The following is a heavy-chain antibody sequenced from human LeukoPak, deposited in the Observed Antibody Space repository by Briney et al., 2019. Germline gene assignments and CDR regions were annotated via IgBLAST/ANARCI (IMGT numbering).Heavy chain of an antibody. CDR2: ISTSTGGT. CDR3: ARGYCSGGSCYLVENWFDF. V-gene: IGHV1-2*06. J-gene: IGHJ5*01. CDR1: GYTFTDHD. Sequence: ASVKVSCKTSGYTFTDHDMHWVRQAPGQGLEWVGRISTSTGGTTYSQNFQGRVTMTRDTSMNTAYMELSRLRSDDTAVYFCARGYCSGGSCYLVENWFDFWGQGTLVTVSS. D-gene: IGHD2-15*01.